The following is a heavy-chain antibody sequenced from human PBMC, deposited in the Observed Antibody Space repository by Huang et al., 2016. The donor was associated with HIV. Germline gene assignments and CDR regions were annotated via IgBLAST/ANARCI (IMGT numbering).Heavy chain of an antibody. Sequence: QIQLMQSGPELKQPGASVKVSCKASGYTFTSYGITWVRQAPGQGHAWMGWIRASSGDTEYAQKFQGRVTLTTDTSTNIAYMELRSLRSDDTAKYYCARDPKYHRIGYYRQRRGIDIWGQGTMVIVSS. V-gene: IGHV1-18*01. CDR1: GYTFTSYG. CDR2: IRASSGDT. D-gene: IGHD3-22*01. CDR3: ARDPKYHRIGYYRQRRGIDI. J-gene: IGHJ3*02.